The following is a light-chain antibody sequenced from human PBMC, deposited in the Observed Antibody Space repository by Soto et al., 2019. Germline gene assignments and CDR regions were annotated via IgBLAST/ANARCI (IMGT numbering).Light chain of an antibody. J-gene: IGLJ3*02. CDR2: GNS. CDR3: QSYDSSLSGWV. CDR1: SSNIGAGYD. Sequence: QSVLTQPPSVSGAPGQRVTISCTESSSNIGAGYDVHWYQQLPGTAPKLLIYGNSNRPSGVPDRFSGSKSGTSASLAITGLQAEVEAEYSCQSYDSSLSGWVFGGGTKLTVL. V-gene: IGLV1-40*01.